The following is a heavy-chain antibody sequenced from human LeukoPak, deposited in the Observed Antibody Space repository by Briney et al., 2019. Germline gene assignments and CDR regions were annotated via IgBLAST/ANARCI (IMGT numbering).Heavy chain of an antibody. CDR3: ARTYPGIAKAGTFDY. J-gene: IGHJ4*02. CDR2: INRDGSEM. V-gene: IGHV3-7*01. D-gene: IGHD6-19*01. CDR1: GFSFSTYW. Sequence: PGGSLRLSCAASGFSFSTYWMGWVRQAPGKGPEWVANINRDGSEMYYVDSVRGRFTISRDNAKNSLDLQMNSLRAEDTAIYYCARTYPGIAKAGTFDYWGQGTLVTVSS.